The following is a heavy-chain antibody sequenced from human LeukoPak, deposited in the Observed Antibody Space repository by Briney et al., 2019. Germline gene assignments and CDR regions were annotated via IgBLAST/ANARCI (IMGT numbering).Heavy chain of an antibody. CDR1: GDSVSSNSAA. J-gene: IGHJ4*02. Sequence: SQTLSLTCAISGDSVSSNSAAWNWIRQSPSRRLEWLGRTYYRSKWYNDYAVSVKSLIPINPDTSKNQCSLKLSSVTAADTAVYYCATHVGVSSGWYYIMYYFDYWGQGTLVTVSS. CDR2: TYYRSKWYN. D-gene: IGHD6-19*01. CDR3: ATHVGVSSGWYYIMYYFDY. V-gene: IGHV6-1*01.